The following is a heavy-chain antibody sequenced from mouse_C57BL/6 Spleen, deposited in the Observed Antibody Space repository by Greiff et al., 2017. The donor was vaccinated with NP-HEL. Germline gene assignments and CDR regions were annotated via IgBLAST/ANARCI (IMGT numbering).Heavy chain of an antibody. J-gene: IGHJ3*01. CDR3: TRGLDYYGSSYGIAY. CDR2: ISSGGDYI. CDR1: GFTFSSYA. Sequence: EVQLVESGEGLVKPGGSLKLSCAASGFTFSSYAMSWVRQTPEKRLEWVAYISSGGDYIYYADTVKGRFTISRDNARNTLYLQMSSLKSEDTAMYYCTRGLDYYGSSYGIAYWGQGTLVTVSA. D-gene: IGHD1-1*01. V-gene: IGHV5-9-1*02.